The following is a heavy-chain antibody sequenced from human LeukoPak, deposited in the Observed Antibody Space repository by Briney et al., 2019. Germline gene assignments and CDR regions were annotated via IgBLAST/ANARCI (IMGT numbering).Heavy chain of an antibody. CDR1: GFTFSSYG. V-gene: IGHV3-30*02. D-gene: IGHD1-1*01. J-gene: IGHJ5*02. Sequence: PGGSLRLSCAASGFTFSSYGMHWVRQAPGKGLEWVAFIRYDGSNKYYADSVKGRFTISRDNSKNSLYLQMNSLGAEDTAVYYCGKETTADEDAFDPWGQGTLVTVSS. CDR3: GKETTADEDAFDP. CDR2: IRYDGSNK.